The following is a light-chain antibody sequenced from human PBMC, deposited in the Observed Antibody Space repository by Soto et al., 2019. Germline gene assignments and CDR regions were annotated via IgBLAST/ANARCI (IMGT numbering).Light chain of an antibody. Sequence: MVMTQSPATLSVSPGERATLSCRASQSVGSNLAWYQQKPGQAPRLLIYAASTRATGIPARFSGSGSGTEFTLTISSLQSEDFAVYYCQQYNNWSFGQGTRLEIK. CDR1: QSVGSN. CDR2: AAS. V-gene: IGKV3-15*01. J-gene: IGKJ5*01. CDR3: QQYNNWS.